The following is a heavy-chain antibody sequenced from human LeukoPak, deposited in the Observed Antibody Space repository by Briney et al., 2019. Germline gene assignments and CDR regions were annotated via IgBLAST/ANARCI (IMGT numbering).Heavy chain of an antibody. V-gene: IGHV4-34*01. CDR2: INRDGRT. CDR1: GGSFSGYY. Sequence: SETLSLTCAVYGGSFSGYYWSWIRQPPGKGLEWIGEINRDGRTNYNPALKSRVTISVDRSKNQLSLKVTSVTAADTAVYYCARHHNSWFEDWGQGALVTVSS. CDR3: ARHHNSWFED. D-gene: IGHD2/OR15-2a*01. J-gene: IGHJ5*02.